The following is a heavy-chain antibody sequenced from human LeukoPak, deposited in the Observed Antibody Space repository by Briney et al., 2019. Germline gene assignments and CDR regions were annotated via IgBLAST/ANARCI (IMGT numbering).Heavy chain of an antibody. CDR2: VYYSGST. D-gene: IGHD3-16*01. CDR1: GGSISSYY. J-gene: IGHJ4*02. Sequence: SGTLSLTCTVSGGSISSYYWSWIRQPPGKGLEWIGYVYYSGSTNYNPSLKSRVTISVDTSKSQFSLKLSSVTAADTAVYYCARRTGGGRFEDWGQGTLVTVSS. V-gene: IGHV4-59*08. CDR3: ARRTGGGRFED.